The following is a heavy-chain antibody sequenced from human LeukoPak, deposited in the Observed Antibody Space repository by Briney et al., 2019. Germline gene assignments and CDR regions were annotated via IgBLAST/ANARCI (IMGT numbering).Heavy chain of an antibody. V-gene: IGHV4-30-4*01. J-gene: IGHJ3*02. CDR2: IYYSGST. Sequence: ASETLSLTCTVSGGSISSGDYYWSWIRQPPGKGLEWIGYIYYSGSTYYNPSLKSRVTISVDTSKNQFSLKLSSVTAADTAVYYCARGRVDGYKTDAFDIWGQGTMVTVSS. D-gene: IGHD5-24*01. CDR1: GGSISSGDYY. CDR3: ARGRVDGYKTDAFDI.